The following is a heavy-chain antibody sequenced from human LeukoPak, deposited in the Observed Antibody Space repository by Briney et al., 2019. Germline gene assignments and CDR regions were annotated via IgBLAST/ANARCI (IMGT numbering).Heavy chain of an antibody. V-gene: IGHV3-9*01. CDR2: ISWNSANI. J-gene: IGHJ4*02. CDR3: TRGSGYSPLFDC. D-gene: IGHD2-15*01. Sequence: GGSLRLSCEASGFTFDDYGMHWDRQAPGKGLEWVTGISWNSANIAYGDSVKGRFTISRDNARNTLYLQMNSLRADDTALYYCTRGSGYSPLFDCWGQGTLVTVSS. CDR1: GFTFDDYG.